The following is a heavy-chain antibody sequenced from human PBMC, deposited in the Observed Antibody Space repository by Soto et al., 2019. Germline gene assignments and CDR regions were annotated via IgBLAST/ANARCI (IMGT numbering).Heavy chain of an antibody. CDR3: AKWHSSGYGYFDY. D-gene: IGHD3-22*01. Sequence: QVQLVESGGGVVQPGRSLRLSCAASGFTFSSYGMHWVRQAPGKGLEWVAVISYDGSNKYYADSVKGRFTISRDNSKNRRYLQMNSLTAEDTAVYYCAKWHSSGYGYFDYWGQGTLVTVSS. CDR2: ISYDGSNK. CDR1: GFTFSSYG. J-gene: IGHJ4*02. V-gene: IGHV3-30*18.